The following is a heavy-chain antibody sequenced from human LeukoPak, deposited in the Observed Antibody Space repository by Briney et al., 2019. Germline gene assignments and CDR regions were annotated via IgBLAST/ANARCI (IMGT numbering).Heavy chain of an antibody. CDR1: GYTFTSYG. CDR2: IRAYNGNT. Sequence: ASVKVSCKASGYTFTSYGISWVRQAPGQGLEWMGWIRAYNGNTNYAQKLQGRVTTTTDTSTSTAYMELRSLRSDDTAVYYCARDLHYYDSSGYYIFDYWGQGTLVTVSS. D-gene: IGHD3-22*01. V-gene: IGHV1-18*01. CDR3: ARDLHYYDSSGYYIFDY. J-gene: IGHJ4*02.